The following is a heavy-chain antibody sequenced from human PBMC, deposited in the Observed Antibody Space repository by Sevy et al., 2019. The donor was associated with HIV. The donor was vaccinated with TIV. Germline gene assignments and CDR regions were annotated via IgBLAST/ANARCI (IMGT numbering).Heavy chain of an antibody. J-gene: IGHJ3*02. CDR3: AKAGASGWSAFDI. V-gene: IGHV3-9*01. CDR1: GFTFDDYA. CDR2: FGWNSGSI. D-gene: IGHD6-19*01. Sequence: GGSLRLSCAASGFTFDDYAMHWVRQAPGKGLEWVSGFGWNSGSIGYADSVKGRFTISRDNAKNSLYLQMNSLRAEDTALYYCAKAGASGWSAFDIWGQGTMVTVSS.